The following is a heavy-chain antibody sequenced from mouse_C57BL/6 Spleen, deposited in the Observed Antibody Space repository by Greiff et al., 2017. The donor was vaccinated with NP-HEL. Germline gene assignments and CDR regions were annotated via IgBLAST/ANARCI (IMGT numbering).Heavy chain of an antibody. V-gene: IGHV1-64*01. J-gene: IGHJ1*03. CDR3: ARSELGRWDWYFDV. Sequence: QVQLQQPGAELVKPGASVKLSCKASGYTFTSYWMHWVKQRPGQGLEWIGMIHPNSGSTNYNEKFKSKATLTVDKSSSTAYMQLSSLTSEDSAVYYCARSELGRWDWYFDVWGTGTTVTVSS. D-gene: IGHD4-1*01. CDR1: GYTFTSYW. CDR2: IHPNSGST.